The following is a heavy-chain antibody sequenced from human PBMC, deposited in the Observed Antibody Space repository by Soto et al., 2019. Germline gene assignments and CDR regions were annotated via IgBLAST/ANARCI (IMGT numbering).Heavy chain of an antibody. CDR1: GYTFTSYG. Sequence: ASVKVSCKASGYTFTSYGISRVRQAPGQGLEWMGWISAYNGNTNYAQKLQGRVTMTTDTSTSTAYMELRSLRSDDTAVYYCAGRSIADPYYYGMDVWGQGTTVTVSS. J-gene: IGHJ6*02. CDR3: AGRSIADPYYYGMDV. CDR2: ISAYNGNT. D-gene: IGHD6-6*01. V-gene: IGHV1-18*04.